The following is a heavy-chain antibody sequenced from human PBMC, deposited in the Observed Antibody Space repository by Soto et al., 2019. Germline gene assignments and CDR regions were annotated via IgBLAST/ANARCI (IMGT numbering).Heavy chain of an antibody. CDR3: ARESPRRVGVVIDAFDI. CDR1: GGTFSSYA. D-gene: IGHD3-3*01. CDR2: IIPIFGTA. J-gene: IGHJ3*02. V-gene: IGHV1-69*01. Sequence: QVQLVQSGAEVKKPGSSVKVSCKASGGTFSSYAISWVRQAPGQGLEWMGGIIPIFGTANYAQKFKGRVTITADESTSTAYMELSSLRSEDTAVYYCARESPRRVGVVIDAFDIWGQGTMVTVSS.